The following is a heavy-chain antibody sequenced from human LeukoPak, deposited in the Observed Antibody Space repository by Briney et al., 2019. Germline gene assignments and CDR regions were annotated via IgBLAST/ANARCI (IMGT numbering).Heavy chain of an antibody. CDR1: GFIFDDYA. CDR3: AKAANYDILTGYYLDY. J-gene: IGHJ4*02. V-gene: IGHV3-9*01. Sequence: GRSLTLSCAASGFIFDDYAMHWVRQAPGKGLEGVSGISWDSDSIDYADSVKGRFTISRDNSKNTLYLQMNNLRAEDTAIYYCAKAANYDILTGYYLDYWGQGTLVTVSS. CDR2: ISWDSDSI. D-gene: IGHD3-9*01.